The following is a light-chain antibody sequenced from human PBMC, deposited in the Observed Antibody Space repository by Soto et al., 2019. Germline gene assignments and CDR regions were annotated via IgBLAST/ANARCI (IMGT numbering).Light chain of an antibody. Sequence: QSVLTQPASVSGSPGQSITISCTGTSSDVGGHEFASWYQQHPGKAPQLMIYEVSDRPSGVSSRFSGSKSGNTASLTISGLQAEDEADYYCSSFTTTTTLYIFGTGTKVTVL. V-gene: IGLV2-14*01. CDR2: EVS. J-gene: IGLJ1*01. CDR1: SSDVGGHEF. CDR3: SSFTTTTTLYI.